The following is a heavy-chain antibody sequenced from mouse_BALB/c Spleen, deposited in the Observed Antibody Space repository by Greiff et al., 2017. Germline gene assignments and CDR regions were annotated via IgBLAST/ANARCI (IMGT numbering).Heavy chain of an antibody. J-gene: IGHJ4*01. V-gene: IGHV5-17*02. CDR3: ARHYGSSYDYAMDY. CDR1: GFTFSSSG. CDR2: ISSGSSTI. Sequence: DVLLVESGGGLVQPGGSRKLSCAASGFTFSSSGMHWVRQAPEQGLEWVAYISSGSSTIYYADTVKGRFTISRDNPKHTLFLQLTSLRSEDTAMYYCARHYGSSYDYAMDYWGQGTSVTVAS. D-gene: IGHD1-1*01.